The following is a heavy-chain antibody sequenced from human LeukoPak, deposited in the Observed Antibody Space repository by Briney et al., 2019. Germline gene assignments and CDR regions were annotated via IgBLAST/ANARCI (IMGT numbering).Heavy chain of an antibody. V-gene: IGHV4-30-4*01. CDR1: GGSISSGDYY. J-gene: IGHJ5*02. CDR3: ARVGIAVAGTIVWFDP. D-gene: IGHD6-19*01. CDR2: IYYSGST. Sequence: PSETLSLTSTVSGGSISSGDYYWSWIRQPPGKGLEWLGYIYYSGSTYYNPSLKSRVTISVDTSKNQFSLKLSSVTAADTAVYYCARVGIAVAGTIVWFDPWGQGTLVTVSS.